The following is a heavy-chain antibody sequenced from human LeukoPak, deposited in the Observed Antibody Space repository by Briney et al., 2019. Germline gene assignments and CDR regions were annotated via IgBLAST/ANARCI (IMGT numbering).Heavy chain of an antibody. D-gene: IGHD4-17*01. CDR2: ISSSSSYI. CDR3: ARDRGDYGRCFDY. V-gene: IGHV3-21*01. CDR1: GFTFSSFS. J-gene: IGHJ4*02. Sequence: GGSLRLSCAASGFTFSSFSMNWVGQAPGKGLDWVSSISSSSSYIYYADSVKGRFTISRDNAKNSLYLQMNSLRAEDTAVYLCARDRGDYGRCFDYWGQGTLVTVSS.